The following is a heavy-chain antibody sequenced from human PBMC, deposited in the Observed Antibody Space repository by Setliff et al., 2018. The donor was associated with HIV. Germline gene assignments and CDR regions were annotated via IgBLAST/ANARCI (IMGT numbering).Heavy chain of an antibody. CDR3: ARHVSVGPTYYYDS. CDR1: GGSINPYY. V-gene: IGHV4-59*08. J-gene: IGHJ4*02. CDR2: IYYTGST. D-gene: IGHD3-3*01. Sequence: LSLTCTVSGGSINPYYWIWIRQPPGKRLEWIGFIYYTGSTHYNPSLKSRVSMSLDTSKNQFSLSLSSVTAADTAIYYCARHVSVGPTYYYDSWGQGTLVTVSS.